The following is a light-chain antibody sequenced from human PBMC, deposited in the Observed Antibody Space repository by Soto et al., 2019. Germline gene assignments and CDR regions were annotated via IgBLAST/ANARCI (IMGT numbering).Light chain of an antibody. V-gene: IGKV1-5*03. CDR3: QHYNSYSEA. Sequence: DIQMTKAPSTLSGSVGDRVTITCRASQTISSWLAWYQQIPGKAPKLLIYKASTLKSGVPSRFSGSGSGTEFTLTISSLQPDDFATYYCQHYNSYSEAFGQGTKVDI. CDR1: QTISSW. J-gene: IGKJ1*01. CDR2: KAS.